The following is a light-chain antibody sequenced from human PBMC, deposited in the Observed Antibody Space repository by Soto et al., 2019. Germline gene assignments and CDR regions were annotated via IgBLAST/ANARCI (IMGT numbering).Light chain of an antibody. CDR3: CSYAGNYIVI. CDR1: SSDVVTYNY. J-gene: IGLJ2*01. CDR2: DVN. Sequence: QSALTQPPSVSGSPGQSVSISCTGTSSDVVTYNYVSWYQQHPGKAPKLMIFDVNRRPSGVPDRFSGSKSANTASLTISGLQAEDEADYYCCSYAGNYIVIFGGGTKLTVL. V-gene: IGLV2-11*01.